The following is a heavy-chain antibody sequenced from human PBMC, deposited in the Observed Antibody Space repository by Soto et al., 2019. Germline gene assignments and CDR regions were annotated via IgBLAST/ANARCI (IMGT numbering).Heavy chain of an antibody. CDR2: IYNSVIT. D-gene: IGHD6-19*01. CDR3: ASGWEAKS. Sequence: SETLSLTCTVSGASVSSGNQYWSWIRQPPGKRLEWIGFIYNSVITNYSPSLKSRVSISADTSRNQFSLKMSSVTAADTAVYYCASGWEAKSWGQGALVTVSS. CDR1: GASVSSGNQY. J-gene: IGHJ4*02. V-gene: IGHV4-61*01.